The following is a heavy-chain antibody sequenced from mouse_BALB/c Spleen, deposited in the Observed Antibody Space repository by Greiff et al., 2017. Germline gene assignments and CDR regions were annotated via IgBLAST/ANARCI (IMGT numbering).Heavy chain of an antibody. CDR3: ARGEDMDY. J-gene: IGHJ4*01. Sequence: EVQGVESGGGLVKPGGSLKLSCAASGFTFSDYYMYWVRQTPEKRLEWVATISDGGSYTYYPDSVKGRFTISRDNAKNNLYLQMSSLKSEDTAMYYCARGEDMDYWGQGTSVTVSS. CDR2: ISDGGSYT. V-gene: IGHV5-4*02. CDR1: GFTFSDYY.